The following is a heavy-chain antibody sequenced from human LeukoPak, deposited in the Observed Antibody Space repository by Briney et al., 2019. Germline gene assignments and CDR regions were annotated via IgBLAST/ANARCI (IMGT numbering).Heavy chain of an antibody. V-gene: IGHV4-4*07. CDR3: ARAPIAVGAPPYFDY. D-gene: IGHD6-19*01. CDR1: GGSISSYH. Sequence: SETLSLTCTVSGGSISSYHWSWIRQPAGKGLEWIGRIYTSGSTNYNPSLKSRVTMSVDTSKNQFSLKLSSVTAADTAVYYCARAPIAVGAPPYFDYWGQGTLVTVSS. J-gene: IGHJ4*02. CDR2: IYTSGST.